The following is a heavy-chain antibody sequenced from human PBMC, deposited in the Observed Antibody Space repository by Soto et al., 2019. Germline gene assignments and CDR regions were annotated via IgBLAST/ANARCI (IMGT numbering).Heavy chain of an antibody. CDR2: INHSGST. J-gene: IGHJ4*02. V-gene: IGHV4-34*01. Sequence: PSETLSLTCAVYGGSFSGYYWSWIRQPPGKGLEWIGEINHSGSTNYNPSLKSRVTISVDTSKNQFSLKLSSVTAADTAVYYCASNGGSGSYYFDYWGQGTLVTVSS. CDR3: ASNGGSGSYYFDY. D-gene: IGHD3-10*01. CDR1: GGSFSGYY.